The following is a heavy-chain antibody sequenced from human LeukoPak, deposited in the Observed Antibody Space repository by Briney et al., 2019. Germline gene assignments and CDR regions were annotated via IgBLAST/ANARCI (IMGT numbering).Heavy chain of an antibody. CDR3: ARRGYYGSGSFYFDY. V-gene: IGHV4-31*03. D-gene: IGHD3-10*01. CDR1: GGSISDAAYY. J-gene: IGHJ4*02. CDR2: IYYSGST. Sequence: SQTLSLTCTVSGGSISDAAYYWSWIRQHPGEGLEWIGYIYYSGSTYYNPSLKSRVTISVDRSKNQFSLKLSSVTAADTAVYYCARRGYYGSGSFYFDYWGQGTLVTVSS.